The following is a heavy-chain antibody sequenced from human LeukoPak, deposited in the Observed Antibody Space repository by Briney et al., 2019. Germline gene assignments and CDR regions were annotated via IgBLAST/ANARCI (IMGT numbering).Heavy chain of an antibody. J-gene: IGHJ4*02. D-gene: IGHD5-18*01. CDR2: ISHSGNT. Sequence: GSLRLSCAASGFTFSSYGMSWVRQAPGKGLEWIGSISHSGNTYYNPSLKSRVTISVDTSKNQFSLKVTSVTAADTAIYYCARARGYTYGLSPPDYWGQGTLVTVSS. CDR3: ARARGYTYGLSPPDY. CDR1: GFTFSSYG. V-gene: IGHV4-38-2*01.